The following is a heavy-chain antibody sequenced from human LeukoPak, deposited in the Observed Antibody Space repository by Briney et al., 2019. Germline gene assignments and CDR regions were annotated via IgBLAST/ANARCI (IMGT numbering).Heavy chain of an antibody. J-gene: IGHJ4*02. CDR2: ISAYNGNT. Sequence: ASVKASCKASGYTFTSYGISWVRQAPGQGLEWMGWISAYNGNTNYAQKLQGRVTMTTDTSTSTAYMELRSLRSDDTAVYYCARDLWSMVRGAFDYWGQGTLVTVSS. CDR3: ARDLWSMVRGAFDY. V-gene: IGHV1-18*01. CDR1: GYTFTSYG. D-gene: IGHD3-10*01.